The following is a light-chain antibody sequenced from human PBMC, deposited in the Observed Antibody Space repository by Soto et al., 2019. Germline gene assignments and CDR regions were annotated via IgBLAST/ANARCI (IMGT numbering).Light chain of an antibody. CDR3: QQRADWPIT. V-gene: IGKV3-11*01. CDR2: VTS. CDR1: QSVINF. Sequence: IVLTQSPATLSVSPGGRAILSCRASQSVINFVIWYQQKPGQAPRLLISVTSNSATGVPARFSGSGSGTDFTLTISSLEPEDFAVYYCQQRADWPITFGQGTRLEIK. J-gene: IGKJ5*01.